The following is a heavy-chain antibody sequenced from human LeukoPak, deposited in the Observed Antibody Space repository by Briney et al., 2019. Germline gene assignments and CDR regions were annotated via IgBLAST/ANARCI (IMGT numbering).Heavy chain of an antibody. CDR2: IGQDGSEE. Sequence: GGSLRLSCAASGFTFSSYWMTWVRQAPGKGLEWVANIGQDGSEEYYVDSVKGRFTTSRDNAKNSLHLQMNSLRAEDTAVYYCAELGITMIGGVWGKGTTVTISS. V-gene: IGHV3-7*01. CDR3: AELGITMIGGV. D-gene: IGHD3-10*02. J-gene: IGHJ6*04. CDR1: GFTFSSYW.